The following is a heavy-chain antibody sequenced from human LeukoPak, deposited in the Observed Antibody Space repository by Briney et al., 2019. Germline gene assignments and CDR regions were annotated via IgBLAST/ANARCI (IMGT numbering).Heavy chain of an antibody. D-gene: IGHD6-6*01. CDR3: ARTYSSSSGSDFDY. CDR2: ISAYNGNT. V-gene: IGHV1-18*01. CDR1: GYTFTSYG. J-gene: IGHJ4*02. Sequence: ASVKVSCKASGYTFTSYGISWVRQAPGQGLEWMGWISAYNGNTNYAQKLQGRVAMTTDTSTSTAYMELRSLRSDDTAVYYCARTYSSSSGSDFDYWGQGTLVTVSS.